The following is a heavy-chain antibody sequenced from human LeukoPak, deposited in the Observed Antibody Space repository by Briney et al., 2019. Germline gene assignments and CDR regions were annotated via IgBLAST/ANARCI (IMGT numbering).Heavy chain of an antibody. D-gene: IGHD3-10*01. CDR1: GGTFSSYA. V-gene: IGHV1-69*05. CDR2: IIPIFGTA. Sequence: SVKVSCKASGGTFSSYAISWVRQAPGQGLEWMGRIIPIFGTANYAQKFQGRVTITTDESTSTAYMELSSLRSEDTAVYYCARGPFGSGSFLDYWGQGTLVTVSS. J-gene: IGHJ4*02. CDR3: ARGPFGSGSFLDY.